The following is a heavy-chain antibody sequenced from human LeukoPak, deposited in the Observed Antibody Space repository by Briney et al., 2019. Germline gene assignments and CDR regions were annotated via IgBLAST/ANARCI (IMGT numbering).Heavy chain of an antibody. Sequence: GGSLRLSCAASGFTFTTYGMIWVRQAPGKGLEWVSGTSGSGSNTYYADFVKGRLTTSRDSSKNTLYLQMNSLTADDTAVYYCAKNGEPHYYMDVWGKGTTVTVSS. CDR2: TSGSGSNT. V-gene: IGHV3-23*01. CDR3: AKNGEPHYYMDV. CDR1: GFTFTTYG. D-gene: IGHD1-14*01. J-gene: IGHJ6*03.